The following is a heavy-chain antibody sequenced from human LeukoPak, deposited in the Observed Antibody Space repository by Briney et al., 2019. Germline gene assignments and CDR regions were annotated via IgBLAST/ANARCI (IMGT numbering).Heavy chain of an antibody. D-gene: IGHD3-22*01. V-gene: IGHV1-8*01. CDR3: ARLYYYASSGYDALDI. CDR1: GYTFTSYD. J-gene: IGHJ3*02. CDR2: MDGNSGKT. Sequence: ASVKVSCKTSGYTFTSYDINWVRQVTGQGLEWVGGMDGNSGKTAYAQNFLGRVTITRNSSISTAYMELSSLRSEDTAAYYCARLYYYASSGYDALDIWGQGTMVAVSS.